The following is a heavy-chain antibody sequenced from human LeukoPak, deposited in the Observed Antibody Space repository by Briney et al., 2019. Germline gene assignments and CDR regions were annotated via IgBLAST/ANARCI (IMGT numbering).Heavy chain of an antibody. J-gene: IGHJ4*02. CDR1: GGSFSGYY. CDR3: ASVDTGYFDY. D-gene: IGHD5-18*01. V-gene: IGHV4-34*01. Sequence: SETLSLTCAVYGGSFSGYYWSWIRQPPGKGLEWIGEINHSGSTNYNPSLKSRVTISVDTSKNQFSLKLSSVTAADTAVYYCASVDTGYFDYWGQGTLVTVSS. CDR2: INHSGST.